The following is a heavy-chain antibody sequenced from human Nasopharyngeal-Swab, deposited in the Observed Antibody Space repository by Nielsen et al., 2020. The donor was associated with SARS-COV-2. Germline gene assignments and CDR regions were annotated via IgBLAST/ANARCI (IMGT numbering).Heavy chain of an antibody. D-gene: IGHD2-8*01. CDR1: EFTFKSYS. V-gene: IGHV3-21*06. Sequence: GGSLRLSCAASEFTFKSYSMNWVRQAPGKGLEWVSSISSSSYYIFYADSVKGRFTISRDNAKNSLYLQMNSLRAEDTAVYYCARDHGLNFDLWGQGTLVTVSS. CDR3: ARDHGLNFDL. CDR2: ISSSSYYI. J-gene: IGHJ4*02.